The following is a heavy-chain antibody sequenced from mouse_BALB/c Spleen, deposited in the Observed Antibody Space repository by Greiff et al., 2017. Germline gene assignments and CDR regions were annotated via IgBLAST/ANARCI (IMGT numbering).Heavy chain of an antibody. CDR1: GFSLTSYG. CDR2: IWSDGST. J-gene: IGHJ4*01. CDR3: ARHRGTTAYAMDY. Sequence: QVQLQQSGPDLVAPSQSLSITCTVSGFSLTSYGVHWVRQPPGKGLEWLVVIWSDGSTTYNSALKSRLSISKDNSKSQVFLKMNSLQTDDTAMYYCARHRGTTAYAMDYWGQGTSVTVSS. D-gene: IGHD1-2*01. V-gene: IGHV2-6-2*01.